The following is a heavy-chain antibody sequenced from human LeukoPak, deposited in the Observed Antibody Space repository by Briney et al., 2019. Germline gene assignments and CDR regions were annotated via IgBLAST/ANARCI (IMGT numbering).Heavy chain of an antibody. Sequence: ASVKVSCKASGGTFSSYAISWVRQAPGQGLEWMGRIIPILGIANYAQKFQGRVTITADKSTSTAYMELSSLRSEDTAVYHCVFTIFGVVIRNWFDPWGQGTLVTVSS. CDR2: IIPILGIA. V-gene: IGHV1-69*04. CDR1: GGTFSSYA. D-gene: IGHD3-3*01. J-gene: IGHJ5*02. CDR3: VFTIFGVVIRNWFDP.